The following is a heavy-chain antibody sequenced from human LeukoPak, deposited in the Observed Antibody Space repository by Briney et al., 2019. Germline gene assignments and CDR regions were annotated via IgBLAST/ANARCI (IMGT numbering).Heavy chain of an antibody. V-gene: IGHV4-4*07. CDR3: ARDEARTVYIHY. CDR2: IYNSGST. J-gene: IGHJ4*02. Sequence: TSETLSLTCTVSGGSISSYYWSWTRQPAGKGLEWIGSIYNSGSTNYNPYLKSRVTMSLDRSKNKLSLRLTSVTAADTAVYYCARDEARTVYIHYWGQGTLVTVSS. CDR1: GGSISSYY. D-gene: IGHD2-8*02.